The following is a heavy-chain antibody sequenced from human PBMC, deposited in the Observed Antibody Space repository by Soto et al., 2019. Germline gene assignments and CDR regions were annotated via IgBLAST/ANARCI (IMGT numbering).Heavy chain of an antibody. CDR1: GGSISSYY. CDR3: ARVLRGVRYGMDV. D-gene: IGHD3-10*01. J-gene: IGHJ6*02. CDR2: IYYSGST. Sequence: SETLSLTCTVSGGSISSYYWSWIRQPPGKGLEWIGYIYYSGSTNYNPSLKSRVTISVDTSKNQFSLKLSSVTAADTAVYYCARVLRGVRYGMDVWGQGTTVTVSS. V-gene: IGHV4-59*01.